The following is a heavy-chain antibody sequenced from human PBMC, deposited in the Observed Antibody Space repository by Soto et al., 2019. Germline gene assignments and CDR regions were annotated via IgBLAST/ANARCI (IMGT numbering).Heavy chain of an antibody. CDR1: GFTFSSYA. CDR2: ISGSGGST. CDR3: AKDEGGSGWPFDY. Sequence: EVQLLESGGGLVQPGGSLRLSCAASGFTFSSYAMSWVRQAPGKGLEWVSAISGSGGSTYYADSVKGRFTISRDNSKNPQYLQMNSLRAEDTAVYYCAKDEGGSGWPFDYWGQGTLVTVSS. J-gene: IGHJ4*02. V-gene: IGHV3-23*01. D-gene: IGHD6-19*01.